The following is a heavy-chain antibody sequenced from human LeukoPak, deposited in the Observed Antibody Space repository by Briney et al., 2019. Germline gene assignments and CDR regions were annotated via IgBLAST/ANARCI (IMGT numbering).Heavy chain of an antibody. J-gene: IGHJ4*02. D-gene: IGHD3-22*01. CDR3: ARDAVWGYYDSSGYYPLDY. CDR2: TRYDGSNK. CDR1: GFTFSSYG. V-gene: IGHV3-30*02. Sequence: GGSLRLSCAASGFTFSSYGMYWVRQAPGKGLEWVAFTRYDGSNKYYADSVKGRFTISRDNSKNTLYLKMNSLRAEDTAVYYCARDAVWGYYDSSGYYPLDYWGQGTLVTVSS.